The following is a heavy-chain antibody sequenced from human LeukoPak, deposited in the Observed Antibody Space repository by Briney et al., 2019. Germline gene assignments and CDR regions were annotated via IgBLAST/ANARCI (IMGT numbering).Heavy chain of an antibody. D-gene: IGHD2-2*01. Sequence: GGSLRLSCAASGFTFSSYPLHWVRQAPGRGLEWVAFIRYDGSNKYYADSVKGRFTISRDNSKNTLYLQMNSLRAEDTAVYYCAKDRERYCSSTSCPNLDGPWGQGTLVTVSS. CDR3: AKDRERYCSSTSCPNLDGP. J-gene: IGHJ4*02. V-gene: IGHV3-30*02. CDR1: GFTFSSYP. CDR2: IRYDGSNK.